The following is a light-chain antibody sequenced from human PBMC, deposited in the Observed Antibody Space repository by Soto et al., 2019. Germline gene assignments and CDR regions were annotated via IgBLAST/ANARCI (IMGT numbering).Light chain of an antibody. CDR2: LNSDGSH. J-gene: IGLJ2*01. CDR1: SGHSSYA. V-gene: IGLV4-69*01. Sequence: QLVLTQLPSASASLGASVKLTCTLSSGHSSYAIAWHQQQPQTGPRYLMKLNSDGSHSKGGGIPDRFSGSSSGAERYLTISSLQSEDEADYYCQTWGTGIHGVFGGGTKLTVL. CDR3: QTWGTGIHGV.